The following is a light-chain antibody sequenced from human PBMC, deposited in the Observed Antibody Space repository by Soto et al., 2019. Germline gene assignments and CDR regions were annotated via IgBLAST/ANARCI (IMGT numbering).Light chain of an antibody. CDR2: VND. Sequence: QSALTQPPSVSGTLGQGVNISCSGSTSNIGENTVGWFQQLPGTAPKVLIYVNDKRPSGVPDRFSGSKSGTSAYLAISGLHSEDEADYYCAALDGNLSGHVFGAGTKLTVL. J-gene: IGLJ1*01. V-gene: IGLV1-44*01. CDR1: TSNIGENT. CDR3: AALDGNLSGHV.